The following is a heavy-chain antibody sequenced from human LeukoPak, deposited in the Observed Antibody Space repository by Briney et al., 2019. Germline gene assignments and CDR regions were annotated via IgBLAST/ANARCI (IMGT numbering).Heavy chain of an antibody. V-gene: IGHV4-59*01. CDR2: IYYSGST. Sequence: SETLPLTCTVSGGSISSYYWSWIRQPPGKGLEWIGYIYYSGSTNYNPSLKSRVTISVDTSKNQFSLKLSSVTAADTAVYYCARANSGWRFDYWGQGTLVTVSS. CDR3: ARANSGWRFDY. D-gene: IGHD6-19*01. CDR1: GGSISSYY. J-gene: IGHJ4*02.